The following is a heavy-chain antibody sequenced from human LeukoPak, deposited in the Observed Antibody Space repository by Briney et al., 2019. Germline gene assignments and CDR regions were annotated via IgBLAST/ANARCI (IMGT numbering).Heavy chain of an antibody. D-gene: IGHD4-17*01. CDR2: ISSSSSYI. J-gene: IGHJ3*02. CDR3: ARDRIIYGDYGDAFDI. CDR1: GFTFSRYS. Sequence: GGSLRLSCAASGFTFSRYSMNWVRQAQGRGLEWVSSISSSSSYIYYADSLKGRFTISRDNAKNSLYLQMNSLGAEDTAVYFCARDRIIYGDYGDAFDIWGQGTMVTVSS. V-gene: IGHV3-21*01.